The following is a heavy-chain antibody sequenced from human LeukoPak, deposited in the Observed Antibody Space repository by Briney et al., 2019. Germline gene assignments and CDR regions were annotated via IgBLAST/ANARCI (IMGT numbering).Heavy chain of an antibody. CDR2: INSDGSST. CDR1: GFAFSNYW. Sequence: GGSLRLSCAGSGFAFSNYWMHWVRQAPGKGLVWVSRINSDGSSTSYADSVKGRFTISRDNAKNTLYLQMNSLRAEDTAMYYCARDSPMELTGAALNYWGQGTLVTVSS. J-gene: IGHJ4*02. D-gene: IGHD7-27*01. CDR3: ARDSPMELTGAALNY. V-gene: IGHV3-74*01.